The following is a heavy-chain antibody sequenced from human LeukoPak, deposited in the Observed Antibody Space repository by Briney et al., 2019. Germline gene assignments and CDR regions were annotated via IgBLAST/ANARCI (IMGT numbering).Heavy chain of an antibody. V-gene: IGHV3-66*02. CDR3: AKDAYGSGSYYLNWFDP. D-gene: IGHD3-10*01. J-gene: IGHJ5*02. Sequence: GGSLRLSCAASGFTVSSNYMSWVRQAPGKGLEWVSVIYSGGSTYYADSVKGRFTISRDNSKNTLYLQMNSLRAEDTAVYYCAKDAYGSGSYYLNWFDPWGQGTLVTVSS. CDR2: IYSGGST. CDR1: GFTVSSNY.